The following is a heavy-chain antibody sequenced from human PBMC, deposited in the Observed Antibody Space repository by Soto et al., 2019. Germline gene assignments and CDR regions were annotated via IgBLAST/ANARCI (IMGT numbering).Heavy chain of an antibody. Sequence: SETLSLTCTVSGGSISSGGYYWSWIRQHPGKGLEWIGYIYYSGSTYYNPSLKSRVTISVDTSKNQFSLKLSSVTAADTAVYYCARDYGDDQGGGAFDIWGQGTMVTVSS. D-gene: IGHD4-17*01. CDR1: GGSISSGGYY. J-gene: IGHJ3*02. CDR3: ARDYGDDQGGGAFDI. CDR2: IYYSGST. V-gene: IGHV4-31*03.